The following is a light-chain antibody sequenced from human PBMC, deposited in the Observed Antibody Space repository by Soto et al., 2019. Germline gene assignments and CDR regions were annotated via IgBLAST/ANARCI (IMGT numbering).Light chain of an antibody. J-gene: IGKJ3*01. CDR2: AAS. Sequence: IQLPQSPSSLSASVGDRVTITCRASQGISSFLAWYQQKPGKAPKLLIYAASTLQSGVPSRFSGSGSGTDFTLTISSLQPEDFATYYCQQLNSFPIPFGPGTKVDNK. CDR1: QGISSF. CDR3: QQLNSFPIP. V-gene: IGKV1-9*01.